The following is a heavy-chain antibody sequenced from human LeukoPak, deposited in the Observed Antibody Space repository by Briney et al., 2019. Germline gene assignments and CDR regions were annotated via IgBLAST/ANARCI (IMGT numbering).Heavy chain of an antibody. Sequence: SETLSLTCTVSAGSISGFFWSWIRQPPGKRLEWIGYISYSGSTNYNPSLKSRVTISADTSKNQVSLKLSSVTAADTAVYYCARTYRYGSFSVYHFYMAVWGKGTTVTVSS. J-gene: IGHJ6*03. CDR3: ARTYRYGSFSVYHFYMAV. CDR1: AGSISGFF. CDR2: ISYSGST. D-gene: IGHD5-18*01. V-gene: IGHV4-59*01.